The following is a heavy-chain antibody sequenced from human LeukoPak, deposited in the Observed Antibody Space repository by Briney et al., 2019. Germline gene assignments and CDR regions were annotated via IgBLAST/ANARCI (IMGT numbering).Heavy chain of an antibody. V-gene: IGHV3-30*04. J-gene: IGHJ4*02. CDR2: ISYDGSNK. D-gene: IGHD1-26*01. CDR3: AKDFAVGAITVAFDY. CDR1: GFTFSSYA. Sequence: GGSLRLSCAASGFTFSSYAMHWVRQAPGKGLEWVAVISYDGSNKYYADSVKGRFTISRDNSKNTLYLQMNSLRAEDTALYYCAKDFAVGAITVAFDYWGQGTLVTVSS.